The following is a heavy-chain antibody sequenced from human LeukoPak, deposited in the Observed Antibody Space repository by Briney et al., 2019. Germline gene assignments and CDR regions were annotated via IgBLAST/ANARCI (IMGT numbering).Heavy chain of an antibody. CDR2: ISNSGDAT. V-gene: IGHV3-23*01. J-gene: IGHJ4*02. CDR1: GFIFSNYA. Sequence: PGGSLRLSCAGSGFIFSNYAMSWVRQAPGQGVEWVSTISNSGDATFYADAVKGRLTISRDNSKTTLYLQMYSLRAEDTAIYYCAKAPPYTKYFDYWGQGTLLTVSS. CDR3: AKAPPYTKYFDY. D-gene: IGHD1-1*01.